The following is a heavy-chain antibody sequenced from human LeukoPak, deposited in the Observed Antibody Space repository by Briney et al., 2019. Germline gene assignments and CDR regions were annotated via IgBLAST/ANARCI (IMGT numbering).Heavy chain of an antibody. CDR3: ARGIVGADFDY. J-gene: IGHJ4*02. D-gene: IGHD1-26*01. CDR1: GFTFSDYY. CDR2: ISRSGSSI. Sequence: GGSLRLSCAASGFTFSDYYMSWIRRAPGKGLEWVSYISRSGSSIYYEDSVKGRFTISRDNAKNSLYLQMNSLRAEDTAVYYCARGIVGADFDYWGQGTLVTVSS. V-gene: IGHV3-11*04.